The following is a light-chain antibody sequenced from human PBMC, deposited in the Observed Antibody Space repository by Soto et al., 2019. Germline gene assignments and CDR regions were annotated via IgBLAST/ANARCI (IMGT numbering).Light chain of an antibody. J-gene: IGLJ1*01. Sequence: QSVLTQPRSVSGSPGQSVTISCIGTSSDIGDYNYVSWYQQHPGKAPKLMIYDVIKRPSGVPDRFSGSKSGNTASLTISGLQFEDEADYYCCSYAGGNTYVFGTGTKVTVL. CDR2: DVI. V-gene: IGLV2-11*01. CDR1: SSDIGDYNY. CDR3: CSYAGGNTYV.